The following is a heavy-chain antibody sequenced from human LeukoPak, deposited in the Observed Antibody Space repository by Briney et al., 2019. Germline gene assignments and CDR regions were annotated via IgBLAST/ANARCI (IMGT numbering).Heavy chain of an antibody. CDR1: GYXFTSYY. J-gene: IGHJ6*02. V-gene: IGHV1-46*01. CDR2: INPSGGST. Sequence: VASVKVSCKASGYXFTSYYIHWVRQAPGQGLEWMGIINPSGGSTSYAQKFQGRVTMTRDTSTSTVYMELSSLRSEDTAVYYCARDQDFGVVTTAPYYYYGMDVWGQGTTVTVSS. D-gene: IGHD3-3*01. CDR3: ARDQDFGVVTTAPYYYYGMDV.